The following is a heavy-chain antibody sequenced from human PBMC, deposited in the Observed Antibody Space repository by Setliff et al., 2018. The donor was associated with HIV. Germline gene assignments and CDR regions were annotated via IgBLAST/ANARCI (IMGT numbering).Heavy chain of an antibody. V-gene: IGHV4-39*07. D-gene: IGHD1-26*01. CDR1: GGSISSSSYY. Sequence: SATLSLTCTVSGGSISSSSYYWGWIRQPPGKGLEWIGSIYYSGSTYYNPSLKSRVTISVDTSKNQLSLKLSSVTAADTAVYYCAREVEGAPFSWDDYWGQGTRVTVS. J-gene: IGHJ4*02. CDR2: IYYSGST. CDR3: AREVEGAPFSWDDY.